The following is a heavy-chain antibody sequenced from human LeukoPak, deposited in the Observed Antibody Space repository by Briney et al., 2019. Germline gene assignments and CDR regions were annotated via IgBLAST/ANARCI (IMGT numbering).Heavy chain of an antibody. Sequence: PGGSLRLSCEASGFTFGSYAMNWVRQAPGKGLEWVSDISGSGGTTHYADSVKGRFTISRDNSKNALSLQMNSLRAEDTAVYYCAKERRLTTAFDYWGQGTLVTVSS. CDR1: GFTFGSYA. CDR3: AKERRLTTAFDY. V-gene: IGHV3-23*01. CDR2: ISGSGGTT. D-gene: IGHD4-17*01. J-gene: IGHJ4*02.